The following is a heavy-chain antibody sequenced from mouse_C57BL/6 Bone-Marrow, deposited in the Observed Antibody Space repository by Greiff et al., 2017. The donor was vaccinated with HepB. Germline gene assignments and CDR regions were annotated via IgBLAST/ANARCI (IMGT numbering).Heavy chain of an antibody. V-gene: IGHV14-4*01. CDR3: TTCLYGSSPYYFDY. CDR1: GFNIKDDY. D-gene: IGHD1-1*01. CDR2: IDPENGDT. J-gene: IGHJ2*01. Sequence: VQLQQSGAELVRPGASVKLSCTASGFNIKDDYMHWVKQRPEQGLEWIGWIDPENGDTEYASKFQGKATITADTSSNTAYLQLSSLTSEDTAVYYCTTCLYGSSPYYFDYWGQGTTLTVSS.